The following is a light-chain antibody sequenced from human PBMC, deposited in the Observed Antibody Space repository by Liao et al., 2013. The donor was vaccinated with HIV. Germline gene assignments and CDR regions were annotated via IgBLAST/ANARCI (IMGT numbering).Light chain of an antibody. V-gene: IGLV3-1*01. J-gene: IGLJ1*01. Sequence: SYELTQPPSVSVSPGQTASITCSGDKLGDKYTCWYQQKAGQSPVLVMYHNTKRPSGIPERFSGSNSGNTATLTISGTQAMDEADYYCQAWDSTIAYVFGPGTKVTVL. CDR3: QAWDSTIAYV. CDR1: KLGDKY. CDR2: HNT.